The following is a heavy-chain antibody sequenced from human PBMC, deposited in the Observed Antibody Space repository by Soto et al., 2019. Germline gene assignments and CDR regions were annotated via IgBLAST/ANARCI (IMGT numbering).Heavy chain of an antibody. CDR1: GGSFSGYY. J-gene: IGHJ4*02. V-gene: IGHV4-34*01. Sequence: QVQLQQWGAGLLKPSETLSLTCAVYGGSFSGYYCSWIRQPPGQGLEWIGEIHHSGITNYNPSLNSRVTIAVDTSKNQFSLKLSSVTAADTAVYYCARWLRRLWPPFDYWGQGTLVTVSS. CDR3: ARWLRRLWPPFDY. CDR2: IHHSGIT. D-gene: IGHD3-10*01.